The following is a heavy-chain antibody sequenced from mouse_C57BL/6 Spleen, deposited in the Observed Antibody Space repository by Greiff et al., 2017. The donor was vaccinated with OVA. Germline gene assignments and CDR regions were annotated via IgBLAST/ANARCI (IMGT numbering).Heavy chain of an antibody. CDR2: IRSKSNNYAT. Sequence: EVQLVESGGGLVQPKGSLKLSCAASGFSFNPYAMTWVRQAPGKGLEWVARIRSKSNNYATYYADSVKDRFTISRDDSESMLYLQMNNLKPEDTAMYYCVRQDYGSSYYYAMDYWGQGTSVTVSS. CDR1: GFSFNPYA. V-gene: IGHV10-1*01. J-gene: IGHJ4*01. CDR3: VRQDYGSSYYYAMDY. D-gene: IGHD1-1*01.